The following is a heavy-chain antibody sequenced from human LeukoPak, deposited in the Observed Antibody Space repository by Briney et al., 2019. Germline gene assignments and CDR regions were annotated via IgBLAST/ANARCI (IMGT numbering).Heavy chain of an antibody. Sequence: GGSLRLSCAASGFTFSSYSMNWVRQAPGKGLEWVSSISSSSSYIYYADSVKGRFTISRDNAKNSLYLQMNSLRAEDTAVYYCARDPLSGRYAFNIWGQGTMVTVSS. CDR1: GFTFSSYS. J-gene: IGHJ3*02. V-gene: IGHV3-21*01. D-gene: IGHD2-8*02. CDR3: ARDPLSGRYAFNI. CDR2: ISSSSSYI.